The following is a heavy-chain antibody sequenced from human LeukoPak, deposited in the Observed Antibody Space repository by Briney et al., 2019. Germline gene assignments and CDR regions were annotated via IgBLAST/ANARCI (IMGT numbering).Heavy chain of an antibody. D-gene: IGHD5-18*01. J-gene: IGHJ4*02. V-gene: IGHV3-23*01. CDR1: GFTFSSYA. CDR3: ATKTSNGYRYFDY. CDR2: ISPTTGTT. Sequence: PGGSLRLSCAASGFTFSSYAMSWIRQAPGKGLEWLSAISPTTGTTFYADSVKGRFTISRDNSKNTLYLQMNILRAEDMAVYYCATKTSNGYRYFDYWGQESLVTVSS.